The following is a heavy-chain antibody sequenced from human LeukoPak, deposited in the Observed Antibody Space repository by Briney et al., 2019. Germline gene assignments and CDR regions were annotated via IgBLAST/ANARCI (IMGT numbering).Heavy chain of an antibody. J-gene: IGHJ4*02. CDR1: GFTFSNYW. D-gene: IGHD5-24*01. CDR2: INSDGGSR. CDR3: ATRRNGYNQGYN. Sequence: GGSLRLSCAASGFTFSNYWLHWVRQAPGKGLVWVSRINSDGGSRNYADSVKGRFTISRDSSKNTLLLQMNSLRAEDTAVYYCATRRNGYNQGYNWGQGTLVTVSS. V-gene: IGHV3-74*01.